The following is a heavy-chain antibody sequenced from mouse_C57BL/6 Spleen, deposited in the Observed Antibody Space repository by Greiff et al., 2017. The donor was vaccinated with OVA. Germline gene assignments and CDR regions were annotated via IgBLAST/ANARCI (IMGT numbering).Heavy chain of an antibody. CDR1: GYTFTDYE. Sequence: QVQLKGPGAELVRPGASVTLSCKASGYTFTDYEMTWVKQTPVHGLEWIGAIDPETGGTASNQKFQGKAILTADTSSSTAYMELRSLTSAETAVYYCTRRGFDYWGQGTTLTVSS. CDR3: TRRGFDY. V-gene: IGHV1-15*01. CDR2: IDPETGGT. J-gene: IGHJ2*01.